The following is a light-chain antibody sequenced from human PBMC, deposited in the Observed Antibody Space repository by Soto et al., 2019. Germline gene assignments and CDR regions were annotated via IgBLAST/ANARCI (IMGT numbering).Light chain of an antibody. Sequence: SVLTQPASVSGSPGQSITISRTGTSSDVGGYNHVSWYQQHPGKAPKLMIYEVSNRPSGVSNRFSGSKSGNTASLTISGPQAEDEADYYCSSYTSSSTLDYVFGTGTKVTAL. V-gene: IGLV2-14*01. CDR3: SSYTSSSTLDYV. CDR2: EVS. CDR1: SSDVGGYNH. J-gene: IGLJ1*01.